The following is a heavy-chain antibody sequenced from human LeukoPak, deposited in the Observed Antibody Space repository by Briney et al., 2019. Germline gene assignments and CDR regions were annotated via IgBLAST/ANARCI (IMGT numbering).Heavy chain of an antibody. CDR2: IYHSGST. CDR1: GGSISSSNW. V-gene: IGHV4-4*02. CDR3: ARARYDILTGYSPSYYFDY. Sequence: ASETLSLTCAVSGGSISSSNWWSWVRQPPGKGLEWIGEIYHSGSTNYNPSLKSRVTISVDKSKNQFSLKLSSVTAADTAVYHCARARYDILTGYSPSYYFDYWGQGTLVTVSS. D-gene: IGHD3-9*01. J-gene: IGHJ4*02.